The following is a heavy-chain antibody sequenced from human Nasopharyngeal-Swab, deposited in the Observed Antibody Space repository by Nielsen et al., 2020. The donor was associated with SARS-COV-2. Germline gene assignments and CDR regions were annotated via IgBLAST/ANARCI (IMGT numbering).Heavy chain of an antibody. CDR3: ARQTTVTNYFDY. CDR2: ISSSSSYI. Sequence: GGSLRLSCAASGFTFSSYSMNWVRQAPGKGLEWVSSISSSSSYIYYADSVKGRFTISRDNAKNSLYLQMNSLRAEDTAVYYCARQTTVTNYFDYWGQGTLVTVPS. J-gene: IGHJ4*02. V-gene: IGHV3-21*01. CDR1: GFTFSSYS. D-gene: IGHD4-17*01.